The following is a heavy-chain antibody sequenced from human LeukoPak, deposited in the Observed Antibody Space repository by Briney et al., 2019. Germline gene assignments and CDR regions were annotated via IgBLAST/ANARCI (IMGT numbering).Heavy chain of an antibody. Sequence: PGGSLRLSCAASGFTFSSYAMHWVRQAPGKGLEWVAVVWYDGSKTYSADSVKGRITISRDDSKNTLYLQMNSLRAEDTAVYYCATWGVPVAGHDYWGQGTLVTVSS. CDR3: ATWGVPVAGHDY. CDR2: VWYDGSKT. J-gene: IGHJ4*02. D-gene: IGHD6-19*01. V-gene: IGHV3-33*01. CDR1: GFTFSSYA.